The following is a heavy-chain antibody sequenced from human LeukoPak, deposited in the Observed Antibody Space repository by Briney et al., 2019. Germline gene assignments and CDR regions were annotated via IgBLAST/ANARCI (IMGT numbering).Heavy chain of an antibody. CDR2: ISSSGSTI. CDR1: GFTFSDYY. V-gene: IGHV3-11*01. CDR3: ASPWLQRSHGAFDI. J-gene: IGHJ3*02. D-gene: IGHD5-18*01. Sequence: GGSLRLSCAASGFTFSDYYMSWIRQAPGKGLEWVSYISSSGSTIYYADSVKGRFTISRDNAKNSLYLQMNSLRAEDTAVYYCASPWLQRSHGAFDIWGQGTMVTVSS.